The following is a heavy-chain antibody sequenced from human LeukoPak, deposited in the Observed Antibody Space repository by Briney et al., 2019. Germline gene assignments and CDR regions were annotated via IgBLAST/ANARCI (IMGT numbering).Heavy chain of an antibody. V-gene: IGHV3-13*01. D-gene: IGHD1-1*01. CDR2: IGTASDT. Sequence: PGGSLRLSCAASGFTFSSFDMHWVRQPTGQGLEWVSTIGTASDTYYPGSVGGRFTLSRDNAKNSLYLQMNSLTAGDTAVYYCARGPPRGKYYYMDVWGKGPTVSVSS. CDR3: ARGPPRGKYYYMDV. J-gene: IGHJ6*03. CDR1: GFTFSSFD.